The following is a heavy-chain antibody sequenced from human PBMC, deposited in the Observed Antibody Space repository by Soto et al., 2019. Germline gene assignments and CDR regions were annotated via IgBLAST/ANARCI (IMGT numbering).Heavy chain of an antibody. CDR3: AVAPSGDLQPRY. Sequence: QVHLVQSGAEVKQPGASVKVSCKASGYTFTSTGITWVRQAPGQGFEWMGWISGYNGDTIYAQKLQGRVTMTTDTSTPRAYMELRSLTSDDTALYYCAVAPSGDLQPRYWGQGTLVAVSS. J-gene: IGHJ4*02. V-gene: IGHV1-18*01. CDR1: GYTFTSTG. D-gene: IGHD4-17*01. CDR2: ISGYNGDT.